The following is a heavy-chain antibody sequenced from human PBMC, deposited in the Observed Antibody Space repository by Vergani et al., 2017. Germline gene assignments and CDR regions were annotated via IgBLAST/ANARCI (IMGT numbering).Heavy chain of an antibody. V-gene: IGHV3-23*01. CDR1: GFTFSNSA. CDR2: ISGPGLSI. J-gene: IGHJ4*02. CDR3: ARDRGGYCSGGSCYSLDY. Sequence: EVQLLESGGDLVQPGGSLRLSCAVSGFTFSNSAVSWVCQAPGRGMARVSSISGPGLSIYYADSVKGRFTISRDNAKNSLYLQMNSLRAEDTAVYYCARDRGGYCSGGSCYSLDYWGQGTLVTVSS. D-gene: IGHD2-15*01.